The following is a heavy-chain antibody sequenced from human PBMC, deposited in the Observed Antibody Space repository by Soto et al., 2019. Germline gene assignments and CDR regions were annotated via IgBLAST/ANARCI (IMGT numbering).Heavy chain of an antibody. D-gene: IGHD1-26*01. CDR1: GYTSNNHH. V-gene: IGHV1-8*01. CDR2: VNPHSGYA. CDR3: ARAYSGTLDFDY. Sequence: ASVKVSCKASGYTSNNHHIYWVRQVTGQGLEWMGWVNPHSGYAGYAQKFQGRVTMTRTTSTSTAFMELSSLTSEDTAVYYCARAYSGTLDFDYWGQGTLVTVSS. J-gene: IGHJ4*02.